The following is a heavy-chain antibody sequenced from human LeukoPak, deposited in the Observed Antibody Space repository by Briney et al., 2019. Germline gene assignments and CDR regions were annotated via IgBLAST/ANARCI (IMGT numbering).Heavy chain of an antibody. J-gene: IGHJ4*02. CDR2: IYTSGST. D-gene: IGHD6-19*01. CDR3: ARDRGYSGWYESLFHH. V-gene: IGHV4-61*02. Sequence: PSQTLSLTCTVSGGSISSGSYYWSWIRQPAGKGLEWIGRIYTSGSTNYNPSLKSRVTISVDTSKNQFSLKLSSVTAADTAVYYCARDRGYSGWYESLFHHWGQGTLVTVSS. CDR1: GGSISSGSYY.